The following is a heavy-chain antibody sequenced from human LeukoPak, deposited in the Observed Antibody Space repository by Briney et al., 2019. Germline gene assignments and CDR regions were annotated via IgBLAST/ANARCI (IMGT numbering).Heavy chain of an antibody. J-gene: IGHJ4*02. CDR1: GFTFSSYA. D-gene: IGHD6-19*01. CDR3: AKDSIAVAGKGFEPRASVGGEPFH. V-gene: IGHV3-30-3*01. Sequence: GGSLRLSCAASGFTFSSYAMHWVRQAPGKGLEWVAVISYDGSNKYYADSVKGRFTISRDNSKNTLYLQMNSLRAEDTAVYYCAKDSIAVAGKGFEPRASVGGEPFHWGQGTLVTVSS. CDR2: ISYDGSNK.